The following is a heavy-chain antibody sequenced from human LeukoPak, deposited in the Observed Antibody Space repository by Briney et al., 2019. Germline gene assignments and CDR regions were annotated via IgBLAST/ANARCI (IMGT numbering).Heavy chain of an antibody. D-gene: IGHD1-26*01. V-gene: IGHV3-23*01. CDR2: ISGSGDST. CDR3: AKLIVGARSLFDF. CDR1: GFTFSSHA. J-gene: IGHJ4*02. Sequence: PGGSLRLSCAASGFTFSSHAMSWVRQAPGKGLEWVSTISGSGDSTNYAGSVKGRFTISRDNSKNTLCLQMSSLRADDTAMYYCAKLIVGARSLFDFRGQGILVTVSS.